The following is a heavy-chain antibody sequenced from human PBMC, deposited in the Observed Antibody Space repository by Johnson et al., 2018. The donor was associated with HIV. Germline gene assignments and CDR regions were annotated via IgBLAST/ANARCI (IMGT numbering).Heavy chain of an antibody. CDR1: GFTVSSNY. V-gene: IGHV3-66*01. CDR2: IYSGGST. D-gene: IGHD1-14*01. CDR3: ARGRSGILILDDAFDI. Sequence: VQLVESGGGLVQPGGSLRLSCAASGFTVSSNYMSWVRQAPVKGLEWVSVIYSGGSTYYADSVKGRFTISRDISKNTLYLEMNIMRAEDTAVYYCARGRSGILILDDAFDIWGQGTMVTVSS. J-gene: IGHJ3*02.